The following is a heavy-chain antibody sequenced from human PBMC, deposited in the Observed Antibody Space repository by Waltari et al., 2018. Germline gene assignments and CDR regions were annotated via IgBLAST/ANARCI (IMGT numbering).Heavy chain of an antibody. V-gene: IGHV4-38-2*01. CDR3: ARHVYTTLDY. D-gene: IGHD3-16*01. CDR2: IYHSGST. Sequence: QVQLQESGPGLVKPSETLSLTCAVSGYSISSGYYWGWIRQPPGKGLEWSGNIYHSGSTDYHPPLKSRVTISVDTSKNQFSLKLSSVTAADTAVYYCARHVYTTLDYWGQGTLVTVSS. CDR1: GYSISSGYY. J-gene: IGHJ4*02.